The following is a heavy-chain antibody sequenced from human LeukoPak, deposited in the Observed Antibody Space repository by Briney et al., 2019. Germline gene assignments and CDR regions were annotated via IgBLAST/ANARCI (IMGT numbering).Heavy chain of an antibody. V-gene: IGHV1-8*01. CDR2: MNPNSGNT. CDR3: ASAYYYDSSGHDYYYYGMDV. CDR1: GYTFTSYD. Sequence: GASVKVSCKASGYTFTSYDINWVRQATGQGLEWMGWMNPNSGNTGYAQKLQGRVTMTRNTSISTAYMELSSLRSEDTAVYYCASAYYYDSSGHDYYYYGMDVWGQGTTVTVSS. D-gene: IGHD3-22*01. J-gene: IGHJ6*02.